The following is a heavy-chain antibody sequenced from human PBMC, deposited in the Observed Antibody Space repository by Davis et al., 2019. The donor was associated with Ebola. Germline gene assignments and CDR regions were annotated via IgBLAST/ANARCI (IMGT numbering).Heavy chain of an antibody. Sequence: GGSLRLSCAASGFTFSSYGMHWVRQAPGKGLEWVANIKQDGSEKYYVDSVKGRFTISRDNAKNSLYLQMNSLRAEDTAVYYCAREIMATIIYWGQGTLVTVSS. CDR2: IKQDGSEK. J-gene: IGHJ4*02. CDR3: AREIMATIIY. D-gene: IGHD5-12*01. V-gene: IGHV3-7*01. CDR1: GFTFSSYG.